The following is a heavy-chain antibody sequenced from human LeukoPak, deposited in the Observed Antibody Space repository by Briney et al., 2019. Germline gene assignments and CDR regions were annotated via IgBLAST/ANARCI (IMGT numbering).Heavy chain of an antibody. V-gene: IGHV3-7*03. CDR1: GFTFSSYW. CDR2: IKQDGSEK. Sequence: GGSLRLSCAASGFTFSSYWMSWVRQAPGKGLEWVANIKQDGSEKYYEDSVKGRFTISRDNAKNSLYLQMNSLRAEDTAVYYCARYSMGAAVAHADYWGQGTLVTVSS. D-gene: IGHD6-19*01. CDR3: ARYSMGAAVAHADY. J-gene: IGHJ4*02.